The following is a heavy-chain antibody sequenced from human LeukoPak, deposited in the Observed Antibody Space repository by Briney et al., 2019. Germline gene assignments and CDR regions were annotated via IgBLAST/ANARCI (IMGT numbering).Heavy chain of an antibody. CDR2: TRSKAYGGTT. V-gene: IGHV3-49*03. D-gene: IGHD2-21*02. CDR3: TRDGIVVVTATTYGMDV. J-gene: IGHJ6*02. Sequence: PGGSLRLSCTASGFTFGDYAMSWFRQAPGKGLEWVGFTRSKAYGGTTEYAASVKGRFTISRDDSKSIAYLQMNSLKTEDTAVYYCTRDGIVVVTATTYGMDVWGQGTTVTVPS. CDR1: GFTFGDYA.